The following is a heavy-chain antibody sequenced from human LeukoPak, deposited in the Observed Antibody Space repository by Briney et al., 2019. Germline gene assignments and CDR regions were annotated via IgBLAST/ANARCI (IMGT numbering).Heavy chain of an antibody. CDR1: GFTFSSYA. D-gene: IGHD6-13*01. J-gene: IGHJ6*02. CDR3: ARVRGSSLDYYYYGMDV. Sequence: GGSLRLSCAASGFTFSSYAMHWVRQAPGKGLEWVAVISYDGSNKYYADSVKGRFTISRDNSKNTLYLQMNSLRAEDTAVYYCARVRGSSLDYYYYGMDVWGQGTTVTVSS. V-gene: IGHV3-30-3*01. CDR2: ISYDGSNK.